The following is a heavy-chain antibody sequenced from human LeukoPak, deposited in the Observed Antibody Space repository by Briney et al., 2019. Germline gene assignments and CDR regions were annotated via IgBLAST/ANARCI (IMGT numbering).Heavy chain of an antibody. D-gene: IGHD4-17*01. CDR3: EVTTNGMDV. CDR2: ISSSSSYT. J-gene: IGHJ6*02. V-gene: IGHV3-11*03. CDR1: GFXFSDYY. Sequence: GGSLRLSCAASGFXFSDYYMSWIRQAPGKGLEWVSYISSSSSYTNYADSVKGRFTISRDNAKNSLYLQMNSLRAEDTAVYYCEVTTNGMDVWGQGTTVTVSS.